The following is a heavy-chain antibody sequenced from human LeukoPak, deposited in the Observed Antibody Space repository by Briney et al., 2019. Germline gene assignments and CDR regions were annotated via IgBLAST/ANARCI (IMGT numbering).Heavy chain of an antibody. CDR1: RGSISSSSYY. V-gene: IGHV4-39*01. J-gene: IGHJ2*01. CDR2: IYYSGST. D-gene: IGHD3-10*01. CDR3: ARPVGRRAYWYFDL. Sequence: SETLSLTCTVSRGSISSSSYYWGWIRQPPGTGLEWIGSIYYSGSTYYNPSLKSRVTISVDTSKNQFSLKLSSVTAADTAVYYCARPVGRRAYWYFDLWGRGTLVTVSS.